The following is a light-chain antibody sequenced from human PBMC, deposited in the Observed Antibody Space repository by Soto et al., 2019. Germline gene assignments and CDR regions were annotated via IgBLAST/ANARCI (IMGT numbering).Light chain of an antibody. CDR1: QSVLYSSDNRNY. J-gene: IGKJ1*01. V-gene: IGKV4-1*01. Sequence: DIVMTQSPDSLAVSLGERATINCKSSQSVLYSSDNRNYLAWYQQKPGQPPKLLIYWASTRDSGVPDRFSGSGSGADFTLTIRSLQDEDVAVYYCQQYYSTPRTFGQGTKVEIK. CDR2: WAS. CDR3: QQYYSTPRT.